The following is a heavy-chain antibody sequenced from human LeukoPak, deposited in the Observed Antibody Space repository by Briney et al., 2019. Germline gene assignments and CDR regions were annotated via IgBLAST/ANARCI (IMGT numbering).Heavy chain of an antibody. V-gene: IGHV3-30-3*01. CDR3: ARGRCQYQLLPTCPLDEY. CDR1: GFTFSSYA. CDR2: ISYDGSNK. J-gene: IGHJ4*02. D-gene: IGHD2-2*01. Sequence: PGGSLRLSCAASGFTFSSYAMHWVRQAPGKGLEWVAVISYDGSNKYYADSVKGRFTISRDNSKNTLYLQMNSLRAEDTAVYYCARGRCQYQLLPTCPLDEYWGQGTLVTVAS.